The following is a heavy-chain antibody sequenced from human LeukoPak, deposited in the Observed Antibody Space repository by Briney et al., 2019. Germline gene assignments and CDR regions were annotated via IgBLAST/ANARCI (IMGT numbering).Heavy chain of an antibody. V-gene: IGHV1-24*01. J-gene: IGHJ4*02. CDR3: AAGRPYSLLDY. CDR1: GSSLTELS. Sequence: GASVKVSCTVSGSSLTELSLYWVRQAPGKGLESMGGFDVIDAKTFYAQKFQGRVTMTEDSSTDTAYMELSSLRSDDTAFYYCAAGRPYSLLDYWGQGTLLTVSS. D-gene: IGHD5-18*01. CDR2: FDVIDAKT.